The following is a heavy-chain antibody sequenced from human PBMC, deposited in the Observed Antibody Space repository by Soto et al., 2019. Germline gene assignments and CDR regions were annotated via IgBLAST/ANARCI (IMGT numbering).Heavy chain of an antibody. Sequence: ASVKVSCKASGYTFTGYYMHWVRQAPGQGLEWMGWINPNSGGTNYAQKFQGWVTMTRDTSISTAYMELGRLRSDDTAVYYCARDVGPITGDLHYYYYMDVWGKGTTVTVSS. CDR1: GYTFTGYY. D-gene: IGHD7-27*01. V-gene: IGHV1-2*04. CDR2: INPNSGGT. CDR3: ARDVGPITGDLHYYYYMDV. J-gene: IGHJ6*03.